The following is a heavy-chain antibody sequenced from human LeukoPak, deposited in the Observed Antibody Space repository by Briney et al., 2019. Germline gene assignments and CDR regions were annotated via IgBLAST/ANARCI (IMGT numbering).Heavy chain of an antibody. CDR1: EFTFSTYT. J-gene: IGHJ6*02. Sequence: NPGGSLRLSCAASEFTFSTYTMNWVRQAPGKGLEWVSSITSSNSYIYYADSVKGRFTISRDNAKNSLYLQMNSLRAEDTAVYYCASSSPTVVSDTYYYYAMDVWGQGTTVTVSS. V-gene: IGHV3-21*01. CDR3: ASSSPTVVSDTYYYYAMDV. D-gene: IGHD4-23*01. CDR2: ITSSNSYI.